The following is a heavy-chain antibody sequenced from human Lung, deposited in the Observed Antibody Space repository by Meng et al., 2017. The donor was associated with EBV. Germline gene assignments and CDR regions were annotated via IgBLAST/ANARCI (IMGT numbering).Heavy chain of an antibody. D-gene: IGHD1-20*01. V-gene: IGHV4-4*02. Sequence: QVKLQEQGPGLVKPSGTLSLTCTVSSASISSNDYWTWVRQSPGKGLEWIGEIYHNENTNYNPSLMSRVTMSLDKSKNHFSLNLRSVTAADTAVYFCARAPGNWNFDSWGQGTLVTVSS. CDR3: ARAPGNWNFDS. CDR2: IYHNENT. J-gene: IGHJ4*02. CDR1: SASISSNDY.